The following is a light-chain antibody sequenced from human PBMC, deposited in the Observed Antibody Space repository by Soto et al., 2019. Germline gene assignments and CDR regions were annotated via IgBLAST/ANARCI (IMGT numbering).Light chain of an antibody. J-gene: IGLJ1*01. Sequence: QSVLTQPASVSGSPGQSITISCTGTSSDVGAYNYVSWYQQYPGKAPKYMIYEVSNRPSGVSDRFSGSKSGNTASLTISGLQAEDEADYNCISYKTSDNYVFGTGTKVTVL. CDR1: SSDVGAYNY. CDR3: ISYKTSDNYV. V-gene: IGLV2-14*01. CDR2: EVS.